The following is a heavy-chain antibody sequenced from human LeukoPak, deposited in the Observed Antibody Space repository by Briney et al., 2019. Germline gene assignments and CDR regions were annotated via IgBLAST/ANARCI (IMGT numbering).Heavy chain of an antibody. J-gene: IGHJ4*02. Sequence: ASVKVSCKVSGYTLTELSMHWVRQAPGKGLEWMGGFDPEDGETIYAQKFQGRDTMTEDTSTDTAYMELSSLRSEDTAVYYCATPPRYSSGWYGFDYWGQGTLVTVSS. CDR2: FDPEDGET. CDR3: ATPPRYSSGWYGFDY. V-gene: IGHV1-24*01. CDR1: GYTLTELS. D-gene: IGHD6-19*01.